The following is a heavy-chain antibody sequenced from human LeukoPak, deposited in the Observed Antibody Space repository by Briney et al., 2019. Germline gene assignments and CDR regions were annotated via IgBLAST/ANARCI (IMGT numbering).Heavy chain of an antibody. J-gene: IGHJ4*02. Sequence: SETLSLTCTVSGGSIGSYYWSWIRQPAGKGLEWIGRIYTSGSTNYNPSLKSRVTMSVDTSKNQFSLKLSSVTAADTAVYYCAREMGRPPITMIVKWGQGTLVTVSS. CDR1: GGSIGSYY. CDR3: AREMGRPPITMIVK. CDR2: IYTSGST. V-gene: IGHV4-4*07. D-gene: IGHD3-22*01.